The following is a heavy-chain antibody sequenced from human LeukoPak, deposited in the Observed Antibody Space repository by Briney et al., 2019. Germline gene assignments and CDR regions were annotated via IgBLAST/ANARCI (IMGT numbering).Heavy chain of an antibody. CDR1: GGSIGSYY. Sequence: SETLSLTCTVSGGSIGSYYWSWIRQPPGKGLEWIGYIYYSGRTNYNPSLKSRVTISVDTSKNQFSLKLSSVTAADTAVYYCARFSSSSSGSDYWGQGTLVTVSS. J-gene: IGHJ4*02. D-gene: IGHD6-6*01. CDR2: IYYSGRT. V-gene: IGHV4-59*12. CDR3: ARFSSSSSGSDY.